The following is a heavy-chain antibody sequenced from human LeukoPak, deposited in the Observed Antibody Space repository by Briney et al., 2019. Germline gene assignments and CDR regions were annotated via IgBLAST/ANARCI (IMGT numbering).Heavy chain of an antibody. CDR2: INPNSGGT. CDR3: ASLLSEGTHQLLP. V-gene: IGHV1-2*02. D-gene: IGHD2-2*01. CDR1: GYTFTGYY. Sequence: ASMKVSCKVSGYTFTGYYMHWVRQAPGQGLEWVGWINPNSGGTNYAQKLQGRVTMTTDTSTSTAYMELRSLRSDDTAVYYCASLLSEGTHQLLPWGQGTLVTVSS. J-gene: IGHJ5*02.